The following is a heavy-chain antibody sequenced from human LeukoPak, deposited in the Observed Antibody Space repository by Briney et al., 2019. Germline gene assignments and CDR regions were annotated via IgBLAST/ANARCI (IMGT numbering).Heavy chain of an antibody. V-gene: IGHV1-69*13. CDR1: GGTFSSYA. CDR2: VIPIFGTA. D-gene: IGHD6-13*01. J-gene: IGHJ6*02. CDR3: ARDPGIAAAGSYYYYGMDV. Sequence: SVKVSCKASGGTFSSYAISWVRQAPGQGLEWMGGVIPIFGTANYAQKFQGRVTITADESTSTAYMELSSLRSEDTAVYYCARDPGIAAAGSYYYYGMDVWGQGTTVTVSS.